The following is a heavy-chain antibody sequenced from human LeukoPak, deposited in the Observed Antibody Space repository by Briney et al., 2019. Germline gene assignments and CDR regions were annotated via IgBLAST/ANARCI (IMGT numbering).Heavy chain of an antibody. Sequence: GGSLRLSCAASGFTFSSYSMNWVRQAPGKGLEWVSSISSSSSYIYYADSVKGRFTISRDNAKNSLYLQMNSLRAEDTAVYYCARDLFFRDGSGSYYILPNWFDPWGQGTLVTVSS. CDR1: GFTFSSYS. J-gene: IGHJ5*02. V-gene: IGHV3-21*01. CDR2: ISSSSSYI. D-gene: IGHD3-10*01. CDR3: ARDLFFRDGSGSYYILPNWFDP.